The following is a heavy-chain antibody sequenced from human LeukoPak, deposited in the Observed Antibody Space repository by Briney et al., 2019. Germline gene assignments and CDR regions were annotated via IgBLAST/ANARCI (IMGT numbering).Heavy chain of an antibody. CDR3: ARSLRVRGVPDYMDV. CDR1: GFTFSAYG. CDR2: IHKSAIT. V-gene: IGHV3-53*01. D-gene: IGHD3-10*01. J-gene: IGHJ6*03. Sequence: GGSLRLSCAASGFTFSAYGMNWVRQAPGKGLEWVSVIHKSAITYYADIVKGRFTISRDNSKNIVFLQMNSLRAEDTAVYYCARSLRVRGVPDYMDVWGRGTTVTISS.